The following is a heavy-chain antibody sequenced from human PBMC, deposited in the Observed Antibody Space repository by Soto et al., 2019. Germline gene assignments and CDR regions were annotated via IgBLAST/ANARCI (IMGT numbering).Heavy chain of an antibody. Sequence: SVKVSCKASGGTFSSYAISWVRQAPGQGLEWMGGIIPIFGTANYAQKFQGRATITADESTSTAYMELSSLRSEDTAVYYCARVPLWVGATARHAFDIWGQGTMVTVSS. CDR1: GGTFSSYA. CDR2: IIPIFGTA. J-gene: IGHJ3*02. CDR3: ARVPLWVGATARHAFDI. D-gene: IGHD1-26*01. V-gene: IGHV1-69*13.